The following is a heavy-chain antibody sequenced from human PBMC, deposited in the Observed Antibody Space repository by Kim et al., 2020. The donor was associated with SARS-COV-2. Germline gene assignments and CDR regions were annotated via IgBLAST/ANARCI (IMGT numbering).Heavy chain of an antibody. CDR1: GYTFTSYA. Sequence: ASVKVSCKASGYTFTSYAMNWVRQAPGQGLEWMGWINTNTGNPTYAQGFTGRFVFSLDTSVSTAYLQISSLKAEDTAVYYCARGTPWQWLDPPWAGDDAFDIWGQGTMVTVSS. V-gene: IGHV7-4-1*02. CDR3: ARGTPWQWLDPPWAGDDAFDI. D-gene: IGHD6-19*01. CDR2: INTNTGNP. J-gene: IGHJ3*02.